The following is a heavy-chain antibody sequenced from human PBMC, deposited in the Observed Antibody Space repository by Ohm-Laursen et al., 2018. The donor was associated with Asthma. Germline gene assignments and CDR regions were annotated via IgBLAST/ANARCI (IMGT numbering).Heavy chain of an antibody. CDR2: INHSGST. CDR1: GGSFSGYY. J-gene: IGHJ6*02. CDR3: ARGRSYGDYVQIDYYYGMDV. D-gene: IGHD4-17*01. Sequence: GTLSLTCAVYGGSFSGYYWSWIRQPPGKGLEWIGEINHSGSTNYNPSLKSRVTISVDTSKNQFSLKLSSVTAADTAVYYCARGRSYGDYVQIDYYYGMDVWGQGTTVTVSS. V-gene: IGHV4-34*01.